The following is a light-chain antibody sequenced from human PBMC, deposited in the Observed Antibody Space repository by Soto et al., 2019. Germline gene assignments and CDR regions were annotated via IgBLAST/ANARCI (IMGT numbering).Light chain of an antibody. CDR3: QSYDNSLSVYV. CDR1: SSNIGAHYD. J-gene: IGLJ1*01. V-gene: IGLV1-40*01. Sequence: QSVLTQAPSASGTPGQRVIISCTGSSSNIGAHYDVHWYQQLPGTAPKLLIYGNSNRPSGVPDRFSGSKSGTSASLAITGLQAEDEADYYCQSYDNSLSVYVFGTGTKVTVL. CDR2: GNS.